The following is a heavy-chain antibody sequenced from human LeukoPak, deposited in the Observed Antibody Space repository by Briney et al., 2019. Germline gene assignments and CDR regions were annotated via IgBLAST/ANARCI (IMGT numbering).Heavy chain of an antibody. D-gene: IGHD6-13*01. CDR1: GFTFSSYS. J-gene: IGHJ4*02. CDR3: ARIIAAVGYFDY. CDR2: ISSSSSYI. Sequence: GGALRLSCAASGFTFSSYSMNWVRQAPGKGLEWVSSISSSSSYIYYADSVKGRFTISRDNAKNSLYLQMNSLRAEDTAVYYCARIIAAVGYFDYWGQGTLVTVSS. V-gene: IGHV3-21*01.